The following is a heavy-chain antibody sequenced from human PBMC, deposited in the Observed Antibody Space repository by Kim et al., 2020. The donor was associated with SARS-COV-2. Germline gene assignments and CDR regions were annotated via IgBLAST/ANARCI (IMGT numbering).Heavy chain of an antibody. D-gene: IGHD2-15*01. CDR1: GGSISSYY. V-gene: IGHV4-59*01. J-gene: IGHJ6*02. CDR3: ARDQVNWRAVGSHYYYYGMDV. Sequence: SETLSLTCTVSGGSISSYYWSWIRQPPGKGLEWIGYIYYSGSTNYNPSLKSRVTISVDTSKNQFSLKLSSVTAADTAVYYCARDQVNWRAVGSHYYYYGMDVWGQGTTVTVSS. CDR2: IYYSGST.